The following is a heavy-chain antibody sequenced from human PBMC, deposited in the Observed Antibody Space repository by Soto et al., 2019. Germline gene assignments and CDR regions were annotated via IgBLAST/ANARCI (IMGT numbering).Heavy chain of an antibody. CDR2: IIPIFGTA. J-gene: IGHJ3*02. V-gene: IGHV1-69*13. CDR3: ARVPGSPNPEAFDI. D-gene: IGHD1-26*01. Sequence: SVKVSCKASGGTFSSYAISWVRQAPGQGLEWMGGIIPIFGTANYAQKFQGRVTITADESTSTAYMELSSLRSEDTAVYYCARVPGSPNPEAFDIRGQGTMVTVSS. CDR1: GGTFSSYA.